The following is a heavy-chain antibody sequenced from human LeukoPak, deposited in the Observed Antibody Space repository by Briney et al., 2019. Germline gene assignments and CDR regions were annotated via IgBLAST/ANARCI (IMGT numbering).Heavy chain of an antibody. Sequence: PSETLSLTCTVSGGSISSGSYYWSWIRQPAGKGLEWIGRIYTSGSTNYNPSLKSRVTISVDTSKNQFSLKLSSVTAADTAVYYCARERDGYNYFDYWGQGTLVTVSS. CDR2: IYTSGST. V-gene: IGHV4-61*02. CDR3: ARERDGYNYFDY. D-gene: IGHD5-24*01. J-gene: IGHJ4*02. CDR1: GGSISSGSYY.